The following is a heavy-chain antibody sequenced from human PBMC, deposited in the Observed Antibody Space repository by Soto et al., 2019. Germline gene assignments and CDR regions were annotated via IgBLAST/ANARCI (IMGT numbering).Heavy chain of an antibody. CDR1: SGSISSTNW. J-gene: IGHJ3*02. D-gene: IGHD3-16*01. CDR2: IYHSGSI. CDR3: GRALRGFSAFDI. V-gene: IGHV4-4*02. Sequence: QVQLQESGPGLVKPSGTLSLTCTVSSGSISSTNWWSWVRQPPGKGLEWIGEIYHSGSINYNPSLNSRVNISVDKSKNHFSLTLSCVTAADTAVYYCGRALRGFSAFDIWGQGTLVTVSS.